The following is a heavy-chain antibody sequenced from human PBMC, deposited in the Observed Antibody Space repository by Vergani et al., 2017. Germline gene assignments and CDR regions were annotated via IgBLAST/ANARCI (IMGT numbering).Heavy chain of an antibody. D-gene: IGHD2-2*01. V-gene: IGHV4-34*09. Sequence: QVKLQESGPGLLKPSQTLSLTCTVYGGSFSGYYWSWIRQPPGKGLEWIGEINHSGSTNYNPSLKSRVTISVDTSKNQFSLKLSSVTAADTAVYYCARGSIVVVPAAKGDWFDPWGQGTLVTVSS. CDR2: INHSGST. J-gene: IGHJ5*02. CDR3: ARGSIVVVPAAKGDWFDP. CDR1: GGSFSGYY.